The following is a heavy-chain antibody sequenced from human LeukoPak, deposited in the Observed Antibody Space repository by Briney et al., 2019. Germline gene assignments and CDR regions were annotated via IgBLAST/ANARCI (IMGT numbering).Heavy chain of an antibody. Sequence: QSGGSLRLSCAASGFTFSSYWMHWVRQAPGKGLVWVSRINSDGSSTSYADSVKGRFTISRDNAKNTLYLQMNSLRAEDTAVYYCARPPYYYGSGSSYFDYWGQGTLVTVSS. V-gene: IGHV3-74*01. D-gene: IGHD3-10*01. CDR2: INSDGSST. CDR3: ARPPYYYGSGSSYFDY. J-gene: IGHJ4*02. CDR1: GFTFSSYW.